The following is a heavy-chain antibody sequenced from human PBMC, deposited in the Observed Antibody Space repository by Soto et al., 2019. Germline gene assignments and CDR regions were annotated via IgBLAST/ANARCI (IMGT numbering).Heavy chain of an antibody. V-gene: IGHV3-11*01. D-gene: IGHD3-3*01. J-gene: IGHJ4*02. CDR3: EREPYYDFWSGSWPD. Sequence: GGSLRLSCAASGFTFSDYYMSWIRQAPGKGLEWVSYISSSGSTIYYADSVKGRFTISRDNAKNSLYLQMNSLRAEDTAVYYCEREPYYDFWSGSWPDWGQGTLVTVSS. CDR1: GFTFSDYY. CDR2: ISSSGSTI.